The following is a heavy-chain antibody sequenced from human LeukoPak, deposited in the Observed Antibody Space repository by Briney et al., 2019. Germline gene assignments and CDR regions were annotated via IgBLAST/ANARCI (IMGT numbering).Heavy chain of an antibody. CDR2: INHSGST. CDR3: ASGGWYYFDY. V-gene: IGHV4-34*01. CDR1: GGSFSGYY. Sequence: SETLSLTCAVYGGSFSGYYWSWIRQPPGKGLEWIGEINHSGSTNYNPSLKSRVTISVDTSKNQFSLKRSSVTAADTAVYYCASGGWYYFDYWGQEPWSPSP. J-gene: IGHJ4*01. D-gene: IGHD2-15*01.